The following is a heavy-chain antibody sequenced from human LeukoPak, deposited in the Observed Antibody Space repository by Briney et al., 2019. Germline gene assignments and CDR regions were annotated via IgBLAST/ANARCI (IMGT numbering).Heavy chain of an antibody. CDR1: GYTFTSYW. V-gene: IGHV5-51*01. J-gene: IGHJ3*02. CDR3: ARTLRYFDHDAFDI. D-gene: IGHD3-9*01. CDR2: IYPGDSDT. Sequence: SGESLKISCKGSGYTFTSYWIGWVRQMPGKGLEWMGIIYPGDSDTRYSPSFQGQVTISADKSISTAYLQWSSLKASDTAMYYCARTLRYFDHDAFDIWGQGTMVTVSS.